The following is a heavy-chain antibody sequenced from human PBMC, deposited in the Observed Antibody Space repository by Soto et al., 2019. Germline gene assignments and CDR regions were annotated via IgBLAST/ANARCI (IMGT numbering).Heavy chain of an antibody. D-gene: IGHD6-13*01. CDR3: ARGAAADDFDY. V-gene: IGHV3-21*01. CDR1: GFTFSSYS. Sequence: EVQLVESGGGLVKPGGSLRLSCAASGFTFSSYSMNWVRQAPGKGLEWVSSISSSSSYIYYADSEKGRFTISRDNAKNSLYLQMNSLRAEDTAVYYCARGAAADDFDYWGQGTLVTVSS. J-gene: IGHJ4*02. CDR2: ISSSSSYI.